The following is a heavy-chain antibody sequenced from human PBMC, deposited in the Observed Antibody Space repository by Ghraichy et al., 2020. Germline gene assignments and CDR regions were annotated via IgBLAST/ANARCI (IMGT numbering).Heavy chain of an antibody. J-gene: IGHJ4*02. D-gene: IGHD6-6*01. CDR3: ARECSSSSYYFDC. CDR2: IKQDGSEK. CDR1: GFTFSSYW. V-gene: IGHV3-7*03. Sequence: GGSLRLSCAASGFTFSSYWMSWVRQAPGKGLEWVANIKQDGSEKYYVDSVSGRFTISRDNAKNSLYLQMNSLRAEDTAVYYCARECSSSSYYFDCWGQGTLVTVSS.